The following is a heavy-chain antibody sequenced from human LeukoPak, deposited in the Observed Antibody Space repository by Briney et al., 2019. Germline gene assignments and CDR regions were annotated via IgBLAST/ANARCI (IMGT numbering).Heavy chain of an antibody. CDR3: ARSWPGGNSRQNFDY. J-gene: IGHJ4*02. CDR1: GGSISSYY. D-gene: IGHD1-26*01. CDR2: IYYSGST. V-gene: IGHV4-59*12. Sequence: SETLSLTCTVSGGSISSYYWSWIRQPPGKGLEWIGYIYYSGSTNYNPSLKSRVTISVDTSKNQVSLKLSSVIAADTAVYYCARSWPGGNSRQNFDYWGQGTLVTVSS.